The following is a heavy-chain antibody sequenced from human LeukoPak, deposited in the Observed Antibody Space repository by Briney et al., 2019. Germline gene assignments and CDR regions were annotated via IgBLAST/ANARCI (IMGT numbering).Heavy chain of an antibody. V-gene: IGHV4-4*02. Sequence: PSRTLSLTCAVSGYSISSGYWWSWVRQSPGKGLEWIGKIPLSRSTNYNPSLKSRVTISLDKSTNQLSLQLTSVTAADTAVYHCARAGDSCLEHWGQGILVSV. J-gene: IGHJ4*02. CDR3: ARAGDSCLEH. CDR1: GYSISSGYW. CDR2: IPLSRST. D-gene: IGHD5/OR15-5a*01.